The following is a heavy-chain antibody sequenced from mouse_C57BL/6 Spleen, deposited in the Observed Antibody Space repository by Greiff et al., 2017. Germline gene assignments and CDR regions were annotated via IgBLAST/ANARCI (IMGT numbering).Heavy chain of an antibody. V-gene: IGHV1-52*01. J-gene: IGHJ4*01. D-gene: IGHD2-4*01. CDR1: GYTFTSYW. CDR3: ARNYAGPYAMDY. CDR2: IDPSDSET. Sequence: QVQLQQPGAELVRPGSSVKLSCKASGYTFTSYWMHWVKQRPIQGLEWIGNIDPSDSETHYNQKFKDKATLTVDKSSSTAYMQLSSLTSEDSAVYYCARNYAGPYAMDYWGQGTSVTVSS.